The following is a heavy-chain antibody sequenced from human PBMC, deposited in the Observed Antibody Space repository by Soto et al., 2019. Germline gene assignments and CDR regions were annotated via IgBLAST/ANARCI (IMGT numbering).Heavy chain of an antibody. J-gene: IGHJ6*02. CDR2: INHSGST. D-gene: IGHD3-3*01. Sequence: QVQLQQWGAGLLKPSETLSLTCVVYGGSFSGYYWSWIRQPPGKGLEWIGEINHSGSTNYNPSLKSRVTISVDTSKNQFSLKLSSVTAADTAVYYCARDQVDYDFWSGYYSSHYYGMDVWGQGTTVTVSS. CDR3: ARDQVDYDFWSGYYSSHYYGMDV. V-gene: IGHV4-34*01. CDR1: GGSFSGYY.